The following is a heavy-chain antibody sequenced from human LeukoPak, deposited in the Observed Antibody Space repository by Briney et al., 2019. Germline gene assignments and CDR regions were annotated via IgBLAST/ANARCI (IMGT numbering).Heavy chain of an antibody. V-gene: IGHV4-34*01. CDR3: AREGPSALFDY. CDR1: GGSFSGYY. Sequence: SETLSLTCAVYGGSFSGYYWSWIRQPPGKGLEWIGEINHSGSTNYNPSLKSRVTISVDTSKNQFSLKLSSVTAADTAVYYCAREGPSALFDYWGQGTLVTVSS. CDR2: INHSGST. J-gene: IGHJ4*02.